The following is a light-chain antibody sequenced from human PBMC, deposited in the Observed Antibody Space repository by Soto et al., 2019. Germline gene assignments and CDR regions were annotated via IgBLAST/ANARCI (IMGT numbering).Light chain of an antibody. J-gene: IGKJ1*01. CDR3: LQHNSYPWT. CDR2: AAS. Sequence: QMTQSPSSLSASVGDRVTITCRASQSISSYVSWYQQKPGKAPKRLISAASSLQSGVPSRFSGSGSGTEFTLTITSLQPEDFATYYCLQHNSYPWTFGQGTKVDIK. CDR1: QSISSY. V-gene: IGKV1-17*01.